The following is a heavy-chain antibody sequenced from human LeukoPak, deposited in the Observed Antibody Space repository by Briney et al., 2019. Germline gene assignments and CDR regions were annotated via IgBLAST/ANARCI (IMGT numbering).Heavy chain of an antibody. Sequence: GESLKISCKTSGYDFTKYWIGCVRQMPGKGLEWMGVIYPCDSDTRYRSSIEGQGTISADETISTAFLQWTSLTASDSAMYYGARGRVGITRVDVDYWGQGTLITVSS. V-gene: IGHV5-51*01. J-gene: IGHJ4*02. D-gene: IGHD3-22*01. CDR1: GYDFTKYW. CDR3: ARGRVGITRVDVDY. CDR2: IYPCDSDT.